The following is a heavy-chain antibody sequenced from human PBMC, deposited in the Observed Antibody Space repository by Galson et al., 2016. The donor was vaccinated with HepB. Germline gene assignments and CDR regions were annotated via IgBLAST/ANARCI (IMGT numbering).Heavy chain of an antibody. V-gene: IGHV3-33*01. CDR2: ISHDASNE. J-gene: IGHJ4*02. D-gene: IGHD3-10*01. CDR1: GFTFSSYG. CDR3: ASLGSLGSFSRGLY. Sequence: SLRLSCAASGFTFSSYGMHWVRQAPGKGLEWVAVISHDASNEYYAASVKGRFTNIRDNSKNTLYLQMNSLRAEDTAVYYCASLGSLGSFSRGLYWGQGTLVTVSS.